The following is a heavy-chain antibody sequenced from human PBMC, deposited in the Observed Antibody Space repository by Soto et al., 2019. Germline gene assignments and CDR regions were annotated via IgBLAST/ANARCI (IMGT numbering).Heavy chain of an antibody. V-gene: IGHV1-2*02. CDR2: INPNTGGT. CDR3: ARTSTRGYSGYDLDF. Sequence: SCKASGYTFSAYWLHWVRQAPGQGLEWMGYINPNTGGTNYAQIFQGRVTLTRDTSISTAYMDLSSLRSDDTAVYYCARTSTRGYSGYDLDFWGQGTLVTVSS. CDR1: GYTFSAYW. J-gene: IGHJ4*02. D-gene: IGHD5-12*01.